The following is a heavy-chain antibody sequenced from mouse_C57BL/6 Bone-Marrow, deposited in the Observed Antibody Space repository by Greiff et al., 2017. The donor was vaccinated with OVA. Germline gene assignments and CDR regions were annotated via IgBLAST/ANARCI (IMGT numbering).Heavy chain of an antibody. D-gene: IGHD2-2*01. V-gene: IGHV14-4*01. Sequence: VQLQQSGAELVRPGASVKLSCTASGFNIKDDYMHWVKQRPDQGLEWIGWIDPENGDTESASKFQGKATITADTSSNTAYLQLSSLTSEDTAVYYCTTDLLWVQRKAYWGQGTLVTVSA. CDR1: GFNIKDDY. J-gene: IGHJ3*01. CDR2: IDPENGDT. CDR3: TTDLLWVQRKAY.